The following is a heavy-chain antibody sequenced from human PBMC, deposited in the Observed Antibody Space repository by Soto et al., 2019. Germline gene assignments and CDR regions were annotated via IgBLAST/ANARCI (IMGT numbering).Heavy chain of an antibody. V-gene: IGHV3-74*01. CDR2: IKTDGSST. CDR1: GFTLSSYW. Sequence: GGALRLSCVGSGFTLSSYWEHWGRQAPGKGLVWVSRIKTDGSSTSYADSVKGRFTISRDNAKNTLYLQMNSLRAEDTAVYYCTRERFDPWGQGTLVTGSS. J-gene: IGHJ5*02. CDR3: TRERFDP.